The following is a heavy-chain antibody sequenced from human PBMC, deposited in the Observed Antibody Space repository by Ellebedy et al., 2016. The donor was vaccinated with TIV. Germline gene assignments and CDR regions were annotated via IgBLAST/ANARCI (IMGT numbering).Heavy chain of an antibody. CDR1: GASISRGGYY. V-gene: IGHV4-31*03. CDR2: IFDSGSP. CDR3: ARERDYYMDV. J-gene: IGHJ6*03. Sequence: LRLXXLDSGASISRGGYYWSWIRQHPGKGLEWLGYIFDSGSPYYNPSLKSRVTISADTSKNHFSLELTSATAADTAIYFCARERDYYMDVWGKGTTVIVSS.